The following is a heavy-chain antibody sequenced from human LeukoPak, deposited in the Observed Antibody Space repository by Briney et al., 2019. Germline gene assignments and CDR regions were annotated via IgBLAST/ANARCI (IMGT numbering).Heavy chain of an antibody. Sequence: KSSETLSLTCTVSGGSLSSYYWSWIRQPPGKGLEWIGYIYYSGRTKYNPSLQSRVTISVDTSRNQCSLRLSSVTAADTAVYYCARQSDDLGYFQHWGQGTLVTVSS. D-gene: IGHD3-16*01. J-gene: IGHJ1*01. CDR2: IYYSGRT. CDR3: ARQSDDLGYFQH. V-gene: IGHV4-59*08. CDR1: GGSLSSYY.